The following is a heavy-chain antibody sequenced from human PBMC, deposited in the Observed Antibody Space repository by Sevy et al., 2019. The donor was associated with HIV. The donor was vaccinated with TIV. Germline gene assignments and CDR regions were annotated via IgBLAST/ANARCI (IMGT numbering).Heavy chain of an antibody. J-gene: IGHJ3*02. CDR3: ARDRIGYYGSGSYLHAFDI. CDR1: GGSISSYY. V-gene: IGHV4-59*01. CDR2: IYYSGTP. D-gene: IGHD3-10*01. Sequence: ETLSLTCTVSGGSISSYYWSWIRQPPGKGLEWIGYIYYSGTPNSDPSLKSRVTISVDTSKNQFCLRLSSVTAADTAVYYCARDRIGYYGSGSYLHAFDIWGQGTIVTVSS.